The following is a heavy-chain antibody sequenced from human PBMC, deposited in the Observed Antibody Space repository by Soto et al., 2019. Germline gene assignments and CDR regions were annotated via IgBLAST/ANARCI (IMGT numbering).Heavy chain of an antibody. Sequence: QVQLQELGPGLVKPSGTLSLTCAVSGDSISRSYWWSWVRQLPGKGLEWIGEIYHSGSTIYNPSLQSRVTLSVDKSKNEFSLKMSSVTDADTAVYYCTSKFGQLLADAFDIWGQGTMVTVSS. CDR3: TSKFGQLLADAFDI. D-gene: IGHD3-10*01. CDR2: IYHSGST. CDR1: GDSISRSYW. V-gene: IGHV4-4*02. J-gene: IGHJ3*02.